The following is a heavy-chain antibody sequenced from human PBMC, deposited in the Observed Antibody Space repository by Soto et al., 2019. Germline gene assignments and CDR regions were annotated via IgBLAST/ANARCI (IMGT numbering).Heavy chain of an antibody. D-gene: IGHD6-13*01. CDR1: GFTFRNYC. CDR3: AKGGSSSWYGQGPYFQH. CDR2: IAYDGSNE. J-gene: IGHJ1*01. V-gene: IGHV3-30*18. Sequence: GWSLRLACEASGFTFRNYCTHWFRQAPGEGLEWVAHIAYDGSNEHYTDSVKGRFTISRDNSKNMVFLQMNSLRAEDTAVYYCAKGGSSSWYGQGPYFQHWGQRTLVTVSS.